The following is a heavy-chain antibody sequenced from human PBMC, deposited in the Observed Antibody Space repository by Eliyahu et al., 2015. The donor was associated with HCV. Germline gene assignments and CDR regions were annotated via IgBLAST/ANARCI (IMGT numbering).Heavy chain of an antibody. V-gene: IGHV3-49*04. J-gene: IGHJ4*02. CDR2: LRSKVYGGTT. CDR3: ARRTDGDYRGVFDY. D-gene: IGHD4-17*01. CDR1: GFSVGDYT. Sequence: EVQLVESGGGLVPPGRSLRLSCSASGFSVGDYTMGWVRQAPGKGLEWVGFLRSKVYGGTTQYAASVKGRVNISRDDSQGVAFLQMHSLKPEDTAIYYCARRTDGDYRGVFDYWGQGTLVTVSS.